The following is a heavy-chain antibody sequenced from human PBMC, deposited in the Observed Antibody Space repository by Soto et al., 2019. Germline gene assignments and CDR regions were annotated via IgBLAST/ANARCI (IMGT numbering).Heavy chain of an antibody. V-gene: IGHV4-59*08. CDR3: ARGDLYMPSGTFNY. CDR1: GGSISSYY. J-gene: IGHJ4*02. D-gene: IGHD2-15*01. CDR2: IYYSGST. Sequence: QVQLQESGPGLVKPSETLSLTCTVSGGSISSYYWSWIRQPPGKGLEWIGYIYYSGSTNYNPSLKSRVTISVDTSKNQFSLKLSSVTAADTAVYYCARGDLYMPSGTFNYWGQGTLVTVSS.